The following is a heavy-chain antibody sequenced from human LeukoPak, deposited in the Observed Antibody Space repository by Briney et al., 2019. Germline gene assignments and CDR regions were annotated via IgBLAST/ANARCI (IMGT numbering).Heavy chain of an antibody. V-gene: IGHV3-74*01. CDR3: TKNSDTSIYLRWFDP. Sequence: GGSLRLSCAASGFTFSSYWMHWVRHAPGMGLVWVSRINSDGSTTNYADSVKGRFTISRDNAKNTLYLQMNSLRAEDTAVYYCTKNSDTSIYLRWFDPWGQGTLVTVSS. CDR2: INSDGSTT. CDR1: GFTFSSYW. D-gene: IGHD3-22*01. J-gene: IGHJ5*02.